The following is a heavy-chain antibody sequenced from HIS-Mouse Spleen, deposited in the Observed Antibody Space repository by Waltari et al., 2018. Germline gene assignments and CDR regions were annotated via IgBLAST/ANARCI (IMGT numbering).Heavy chain of an antibody. CDR3: ARIGSHRRGYSYGYWFDP. Sequence: QVQLVQSGAEVKKPGASVKVSCKASGYTFTSYDINWVRQATGQGLEWMGWMNPNSGNTSYAQKFQGRVTMTRNTSISTAYMELSSLRSEDTAVYYCARIGSHRRGYSYGYWFDPWGQGTLFTVSS. CDR2: MNPNSGNT. J-gene: IGHJ5*02. CDR1: GYTFTSYD. D-gene: IGHD5-18*01. V-gene: IGHV1-8*01.